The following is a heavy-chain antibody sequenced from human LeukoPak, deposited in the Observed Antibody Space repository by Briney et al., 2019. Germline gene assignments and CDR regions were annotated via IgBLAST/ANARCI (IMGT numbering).Heavy chain of an antibody. CDR1: GFTFSNYA. CDR2: LSGNGHST. D-gene: IGHD4-17*01. V-gene: IGHV3-23*01. Sequence: PGGSLRLSCAASGFTFSNYAMSWVRQAPGKGLEWVSGLSGNGHSTYYADSVRGQFTISRDNSKNTLYLQMNSLRADDTAVYYCAKDHGDYAFDIWGQGTMVTVSS. J-gene: IGHJ3*02. CDR3: AKDHGDYAFDI.